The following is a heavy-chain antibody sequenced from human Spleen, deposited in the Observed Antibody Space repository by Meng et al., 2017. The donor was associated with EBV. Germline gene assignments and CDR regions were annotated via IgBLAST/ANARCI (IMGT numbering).Heavy chain of an antibody. CDR1: GSRLSVLS. V-gene: IGHV1-24*01. CDR2: FDPEDGKI. CDR3: ATGVSYGLFGGYGMDV. Sequence: QGQVDQSEAEVEMPRPSVTGSRKVSGSRLSVLSIHWVRQAHGKGLEWLGGFDPEDGKIKYAQNFQGRVTMTEDTSTDTAYMELSSLRSDDTAVYYCATGVSYGLFGGYGMDVWGQGTTVTVSS. J-gene: IGHJ6*02. D-gene: IGHD3-10*01.